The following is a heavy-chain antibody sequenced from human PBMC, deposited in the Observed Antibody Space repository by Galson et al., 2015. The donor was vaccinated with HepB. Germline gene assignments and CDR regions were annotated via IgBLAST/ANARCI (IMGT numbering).Heavy chain of an antibody. CDR2: IKQDGSEK. Sequence: SLRLSCAASGFTFSSYWMSWVRQAPGKGLEWVANIKQDGSEKYYVDSVKGRFTISRDNAKNSLYLQMNSLRAEDTAVYYCARDSGAYCGGDCYSYYYYYYVLDVRGQGTTVTVS. V-gene: IGHV3-7*03. D-gene: IGHD2-21*02. CDR3: ARDSGAYCGGDCYSYYYYYYVLDV. J-gene: IGHJ6*02. CDR1: GFTFSSYW.